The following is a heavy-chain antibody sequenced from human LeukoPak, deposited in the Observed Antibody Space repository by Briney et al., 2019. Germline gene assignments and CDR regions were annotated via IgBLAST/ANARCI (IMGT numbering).Heavy chain of an antibody. CDR1: GYSISSGNY. CDR3: ARQEYSSSSLGYYYYYYYMDV. J-gene: IGHJ6*03. CDR2: IYHSGST. V-gene: IGHV4-38-2*02. Sequence: SETLSLTCTVSGYSISSGNYWDWIRQPPGKGLEWIGSIYHSGSTYYNPSLKSRVTISVDTSKNQFSLKLSSVTAADTAVYYCARQEYSSSSLGYYYYYYYMDVWGKGTTVTVSS. D-gene: IGHD6-6*01.